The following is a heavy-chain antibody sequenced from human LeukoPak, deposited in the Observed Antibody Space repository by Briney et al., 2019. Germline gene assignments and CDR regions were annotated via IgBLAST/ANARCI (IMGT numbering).Heavy chain of an antibody. CDR3: ARELWGFDY. V-gene: IGHV6-1*01. Sequence: SQTLSLTCAISGDSVSTNSAARNWIRQSPSRGLEWLGRTYCRSKWYNEYAVSVRSRITIDADTSKNQFSVHLNSVTPEDTAVYYCARELWGFDYWGQGTLVTVSS. D-gene: IGHD7-27*01. J-gene: IGHJ4*02. CDR2: TYCRSKWYN. CDR1: GDSVSTNSAA.